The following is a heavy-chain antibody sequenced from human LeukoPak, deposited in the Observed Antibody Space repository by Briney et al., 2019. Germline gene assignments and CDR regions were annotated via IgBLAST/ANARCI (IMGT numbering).Heavy chain of an antibody. CDR3: ARRFGAARDDYMDV. J-gene: IGHJ6*03. CDR2: ISGSGGST. V-gene: IGHV3-23*01. CDR1: GFTFSSYG. D-gene: IGHD3-16*01. Sequence: RGTLRLSCAASGFTFSSYGMSWVRQVPGKGLEWVSAISGSGGSTYYADSVKGRFTISRDNSKNTLYLQMNSLRAEDTAVYYCARRFGAARDDYMDVWGKGTAVTVSS.